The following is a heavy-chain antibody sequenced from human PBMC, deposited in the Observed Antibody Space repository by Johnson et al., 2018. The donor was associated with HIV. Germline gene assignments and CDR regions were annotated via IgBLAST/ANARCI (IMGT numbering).Heavy chain of an antibody. Sequence: QVQLVESGGGVVQPGGSLRLSCVASGFTFSDYFMSWIRQAPGKGLECISYISSSGSSIYYTDSLKGRFTISRDNAKNSLYLQMNSLKAEDTGVYYCARDSTPWGGEHVGYAFDLWGRGTLVTISS. CDR2: ISSSGSSI. CDR1: GFTFSDYF. CDR3: ARDSTPWGGEHVGYAFDL. D-gene: IGHD4-17*01. V-gene: IGHV3-11*04. J-gene: IGHJ3*01.